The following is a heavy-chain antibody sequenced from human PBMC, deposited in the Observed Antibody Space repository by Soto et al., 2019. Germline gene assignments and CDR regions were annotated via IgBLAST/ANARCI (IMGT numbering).Heavy chain of an antibody. D-gene: IGHD6-19*01. CDR1: GFTFSSYA. Sequence: EVQLLESGGGLVQPGGSLRLSCAASGFTFSSYAMSWVRQAPGKGLEWVSAISGSGGTTYYADSVKGRFTFSRDNSKNQLYLQMTSLRAEDTAVYYCAKTANGWFSAFDIWGQGTMVTVSS. CDR3: AKTANGWFSAFDI. V-gene: IGHV3-23*01. CDR2: ISGSGGTT. J-gene: IGHJ3*02.